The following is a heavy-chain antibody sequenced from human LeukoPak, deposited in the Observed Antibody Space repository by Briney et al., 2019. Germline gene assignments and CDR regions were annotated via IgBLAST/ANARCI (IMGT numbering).Heavy chain of an antibody. J-gene: IGHJ4*02. Sequence: GGSLRLSCAASGFTFDDYAMHWFRQAPGKGLEWVSLISGDGGSTYYADSVKGRFTISRDNSKNSLYLQMNSLRTEDTALYYCAKDYSHCSSTSCYISYFDYWGQGTLVTVSS. CDR2: ISGDGGST. D-gene: IGHD2-2*02. CDR1: GFTFDDYA. V-gene: IGHV3-43*02. CDR3: AKDYSHCSSTSCYISYFDY.